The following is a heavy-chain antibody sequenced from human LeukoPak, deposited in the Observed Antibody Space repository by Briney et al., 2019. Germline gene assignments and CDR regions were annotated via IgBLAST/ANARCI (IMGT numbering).Heavy chain of an antibody. CDR1: GFTFSGYA. CDR3: TRDRGTYNWFDP. Sequence: GGSLTLTCAVSGFTFSGYAGRWVRQSSGKGLEWVGHIDKKDNLYATAYAESVKGSFTISRDDSKDTAFLHMDSLKTEDTALYYCTRDRGTYNWFDPWGQGTLVTVSS. D-gene: IGHD2-15*01. V-gene: IGHV3-73*01. CDR2: IDKKDNLYAT. J-gene: IGHJ5*02.